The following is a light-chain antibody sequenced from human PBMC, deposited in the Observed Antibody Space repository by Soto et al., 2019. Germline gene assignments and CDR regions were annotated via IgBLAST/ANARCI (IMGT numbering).Light chain of an antibody. CDR2: RAS. V-gene: IGKV3-20*01. Sequence: EIVLTQSPGTLSLSPGERATFSCRASQSVSSNFVAWFQKKPGQVPRLLISRASNRATGIPDMCSGSVSGTEFTITISRLEPEDFAVYYSQQYVSSPFTFAPGTKVDI. J-gene: IGKJ3*01. CDR1: QSVSSNF. CDR3: QQYVSSPFT.